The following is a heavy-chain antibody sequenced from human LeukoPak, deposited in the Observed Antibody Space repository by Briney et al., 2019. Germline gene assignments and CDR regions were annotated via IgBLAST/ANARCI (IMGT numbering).Heavy chain of an antibody. V-gene: IGHV3-23*01. D-gene: IGHD3-3*01. CDR1: GFTFSSYA. CDR2: ISGSGGST. Sequence: GGSLRLSCAASGFTFSSYAMSWVRQAPGKGLEWVSAISGSGGSTYYADSVKGRFSISRDNSKNTLYLQMNSLRAEDTAVYYCAKDRASNYDFWSGHVGEGAFDIWGQGTMVTVSS. J-gene: IGHJ3*02. CDR3: AKDRASNYDFWSGHVGEGAFDI.